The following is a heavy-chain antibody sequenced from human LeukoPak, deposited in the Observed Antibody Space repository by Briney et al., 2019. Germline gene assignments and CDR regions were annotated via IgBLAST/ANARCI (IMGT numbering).Heavy chain of an antibody. CDR1: GGPFSGYY. V-gene: IGHV4-34*01. CDR2: INHSGST. CDR3: AREGGSSTWSRDYYYMDV. Sequence: SETLSLTCAVDGGPFSGYYWSWIRQPPGKGLEWIGEINHSGSTNYNPSLKSRVTISVDTSKKQFSLRLRAVTAADTAVYYCAREGGSSTWSRDYYYMDVWGKGTTVSVSS. D-gene: IGHD6-13*01. J-gene: IGHJ6*03.